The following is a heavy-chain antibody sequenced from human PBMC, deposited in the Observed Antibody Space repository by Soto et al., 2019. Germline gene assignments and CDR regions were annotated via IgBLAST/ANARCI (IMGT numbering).Heavy chain of an antibody. V-gene: IGHV1-3*01. CDR1: GYIFTNYA. CDR3: ARDGVSSTEYTWNYGTYFDY. D-gene: IGHD1-7*01. Sequence: ASVKVSCKASGYIFTNYAMHWVRQAPGQRLEWMGWINAANGNTKYSQKFQGRVTITTDTSASTAYMELNSLRPDDTAMYYCARDGVSSTEYTWNYGTYFDYWGQGALVTVSS. CDR2: INAANGNT. J-gene: IGHJ4*02.